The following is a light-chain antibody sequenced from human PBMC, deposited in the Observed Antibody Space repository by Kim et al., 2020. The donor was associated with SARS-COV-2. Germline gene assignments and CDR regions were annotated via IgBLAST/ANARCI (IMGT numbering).Light chain of an antibody. J-gene: IGKJ1*01. CDR2: AAS. Sequence: ASTVDRVTITCPASQGIRSYLAWYQQKPGTAPKLLIYAASTLQSGVPSRFSGSVSGTDFTLTICCLQSEDFATYYCQQYYSYPRTFVQGTKVDIK. CDR3: QQYYSYPRT. V-gene: IGKV1-8*01. CDR1: QGIRSY.